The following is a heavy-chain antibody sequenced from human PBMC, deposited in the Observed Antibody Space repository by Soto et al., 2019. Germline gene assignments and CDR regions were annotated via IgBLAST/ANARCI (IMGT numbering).Heavy chain of an antibody. D-gene: IGHD4-17*01. CDR1: VFTFSTSA. Sequence: EVQLLESGGALVQPGGSLRLSCAASVFTFSTSAMGWVRQAPGKGLDWVSTISGSGVSTYYADSVEGRFTISRDNSKNTLYLQMNSLRADDTALYYCARDPRSTTGGYWGLGTLVTVSS. CDR2: ISGSGVST. J-gene: IGHJ4*02. V-gene: IGHV3-23*01. CDR3: ARDPRSTTGGY.